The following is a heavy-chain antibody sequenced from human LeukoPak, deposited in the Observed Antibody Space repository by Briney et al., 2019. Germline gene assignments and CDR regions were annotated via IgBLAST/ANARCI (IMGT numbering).Heavy chain of an antibody. J-gene: IGHJ6*03. CDR3: AIYTSARLMQGFNHYYMDL. CDR1: GYTFSTYG. Sequence: ASVKVSCKASGYTFSTYGISWVRQAPGQGLEWMGWISAYNGNTNYAQTLQGRVTMTTDTSTSTAYMELRSLRSDDTAVYYYAIYTSARLMQGFNHYYMDLWGKGTPVTVSS. CDR2: ISAYNGNT. D-gene: IGHD6-19*01. V-gene: IGHV1-18*01.